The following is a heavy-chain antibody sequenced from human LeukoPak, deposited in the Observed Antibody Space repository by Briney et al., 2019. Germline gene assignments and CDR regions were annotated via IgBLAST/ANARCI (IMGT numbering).Heavy chain of an antibody. CDR1: GYTFTRYT. J-gene: IGHJ4*02. CDR2: INTNTGNP. Sequence: ASVKVSCKASGYTFTRYTMNWVRQAPGQGLEWMGWINTNTGNPTYAQGFTGRFVFSLDTSVSTAYLQISSLKSEGTAVYYCARKLGEVGATNNYFDYWGQGTPVTVSS. CDR3: ARKLGEVGATNNYFDY. V-gene: IGHV7-4-1*02. D-gene: IGHD1-26*01.